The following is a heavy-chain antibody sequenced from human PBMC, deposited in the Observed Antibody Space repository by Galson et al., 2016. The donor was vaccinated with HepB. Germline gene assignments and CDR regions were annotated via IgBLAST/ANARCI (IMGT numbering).Heavy chain of an antibody. CDR1: GGTFTTYP. CDR3: ARPSSGWANEAFDI. J-gene: IGHJ3*02. V-gene: IGHV1-69*02. CDR2: IIPLLGIP. Sequence: SCKASGGTFTTYPITWVRQAPGQGPACLGRIIPLLGIPKYAQKFHGRLTITADKSTSTTYMELTSLRSEDTAVYYCARPSSGWANEAFDIWGQGTMVTVSS. D-gene: IGHD6-19*01.